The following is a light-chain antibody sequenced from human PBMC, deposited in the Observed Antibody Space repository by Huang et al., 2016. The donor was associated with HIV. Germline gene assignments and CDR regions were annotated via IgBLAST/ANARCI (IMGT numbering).Light chain of an antibody. Sequence: EIVLTQSPATLSLSPGERATLPCRASQSVSSYLAWYQQKPGQAPRLLVYDASNRATGIPARFSGGGSVTDFTLTISSLEPEDFAVYYCQQRSNWPRMYTFGQGTKLEIK. CDR1: QSVSSY. CDR2: DAS. J-gene: IGKJ2*01. CDR3: QQRSNWPRMYT. V-gene: IGKV3-11*01.